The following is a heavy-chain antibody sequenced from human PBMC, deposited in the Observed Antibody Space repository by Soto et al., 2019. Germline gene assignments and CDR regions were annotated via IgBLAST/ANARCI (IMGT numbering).Heavy chain of an antibody. D-gene: IGHD3-10*01. V-gene: IGHV3-33*01. CDR1: GFTFSSYG. CDR3: ARDTDMVRGVMNAFDI. J-gene: IGHJ3*02. Sequence: GESLKISCAASGFTFSSYGMHWVRQAPGKGLEWVAVIWYDGSNKYYADSVKGRFTISRDNSKNKLYLQMNSLRAEDTAVYYCARDTDMVRGVMNAFDIWGQGTMVTVSS. CDR2: IWYDGSNK.